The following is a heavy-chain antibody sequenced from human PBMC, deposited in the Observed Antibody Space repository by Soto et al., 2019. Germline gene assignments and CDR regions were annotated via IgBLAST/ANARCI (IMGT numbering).Heavy chain of an antibody. CDR3: ARGRSVVDLFDI. CDR2: MNPNSGNT. J-gene: IGHJ3*02. Sequence: ASVKVSCKASGYTFTSYDMKWVRQATGQGLEWMGWMNPNSGNTGYAQKFQGRVTMTRNTSISTAYMELSSLRSEDTAVYYCARGRSVVDLFDIWGQGTMVTV. CDR1: GYTFTSYD. V-gene: IGHV1-8*01. D-gene: IGHD2-15*01.